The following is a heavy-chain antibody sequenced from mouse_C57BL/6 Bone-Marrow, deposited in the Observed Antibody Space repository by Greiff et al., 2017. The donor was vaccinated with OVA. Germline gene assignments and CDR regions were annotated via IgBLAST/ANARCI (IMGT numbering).Heavy chain of an antibody. V-gene: IGHV1-42*01. CDR2: INPSTGGT. CDR1: GYSFTGYY. J-gene: IGHJ3*01. Sequence: VQLLQSGPELVKPGASVKISCKASGYSFTGYYMNWVKQSPEKSLEWIGEINPSTGGTTYNQKFKAKVTLTVDKSSSTAYMQLKCLTSEDSAVYDSARGETGPFAYWGRGTLVTVSA. D-gene: IGHD2-13*01. CDR3: ARGETGPFAY.